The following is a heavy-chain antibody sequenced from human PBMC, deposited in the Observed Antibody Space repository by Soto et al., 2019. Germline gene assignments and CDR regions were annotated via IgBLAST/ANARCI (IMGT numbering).Heavy chain of an antibody. V-gene: IGHV4-34*01. J-gene: IGHJ5*02. CDR1: GGSFSGYY. D-gene: IGHD6-13*01. Sequence: QVQLQQWGAGLLKPSETLSLTCAVYGGSFSGYYWSWIRQPPGKGLEWIGEINHSGSTNYNPSLKSRVTISVDTSKNQFSLKLSSVTAADTAVYYCASNPIAAAANRRWFDPWGQGTLVTVSS. CDR2: INHSGST. CDR3: ASNPIAAAANRRWFDP.